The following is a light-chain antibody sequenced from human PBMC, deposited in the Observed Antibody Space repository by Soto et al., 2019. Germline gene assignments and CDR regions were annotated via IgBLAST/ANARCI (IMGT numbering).Light chain of an antibody. CDR3: CSYAGTYTHYV. CDR2: DVN. Sequence: SALTQPRSVSGSPGQSVTISCTGTSSDVGGYNFVSWYQQHLGKAPKLMIYDVNKRPSGVPGRFSGSKSGNTASLTISGLQAEDEADYYCCSYAGTYTHYVFGTGTKVTVL. CDR1: SSDVGGYNF. V-gene: IGLV2-11*01. J-gene: IGLJ1*01.